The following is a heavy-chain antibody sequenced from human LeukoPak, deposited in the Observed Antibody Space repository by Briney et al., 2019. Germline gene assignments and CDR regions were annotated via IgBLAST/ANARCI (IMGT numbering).Heavy chain of an antibody. J-gene: IGHJ4*02. D-gene: IGHD2-2*01. CDR2: IYHSGST. V-gene: IGHV4-4*02. CDR3: ARVRYYSSYVKCFDY. Sequence: SGTLSLTCAAAGGSISSSNWWSWVRQPPGKGLEWIGEIYHSGSTNYNPSLKSRVTISVDKSKNQFSLKLSSVTAADTAVYYCARVRYYSSYVKCFDYWGQGTLVTVSS. CDR1: GGSISSSNW.